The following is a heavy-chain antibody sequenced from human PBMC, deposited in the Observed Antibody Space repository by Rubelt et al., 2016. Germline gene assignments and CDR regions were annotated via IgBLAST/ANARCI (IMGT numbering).Heavy chain of an antibody. Sequence: QDGSEKDYVDSVKGRFTISRDNAKNSLYLQMNSLRAEDTAVYYCARGGITIFGALAYYYGMDVWGQGTTVTVSS. CDR2: QDGSEK. V-gene: IGHV3-7*03. CDR3: ARGGITIFGALAYYYGMDV. J-gene: IGHJ6*02. D-gene: IGHD3-3*01.